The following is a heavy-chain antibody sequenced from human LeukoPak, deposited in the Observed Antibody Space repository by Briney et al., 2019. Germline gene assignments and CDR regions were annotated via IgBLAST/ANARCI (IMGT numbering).Heavy chain of an antibody. D-gene: IGHD6-19*01. CDR3: AREGGWLVSYLGY. CDR1: GGSISSGGYY. J-gene: IGHJ4*02. Sequence: SETLSLTCTVSGGSISSGGYYWSWIRQPPGKGLEWIGSIYHSGSTYYNPSLKGRVTISVDTSKNQFSLKLSSVTAADTAVYYCAREGGWLVSYLGYWGQGTLVTVSS. CDR2: IYHSGST. V-gene: IGHV4-39*07.